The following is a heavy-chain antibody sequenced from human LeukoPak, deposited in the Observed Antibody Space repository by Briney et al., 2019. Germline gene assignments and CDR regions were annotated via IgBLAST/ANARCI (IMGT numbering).Heavy chain of an antibody. CDR2: IFTSGST. J-gene: IGHJ4*02. V-gene: IGHV4-61*02. D-gene: IGHD6-19*01. CDR1: GGSISSGSYY. CDR3: AGAVSMAGNGVAY. Sequence: SQTLSLTCTVSGGSISSGSYYWSWIRQPAGKGLEWIGRIFTSGSTNYNLSLKSRVTVSVDTSKNQFSLKLNSVTAADTAVYYCAGAVSMAGNGVAYWGQGALVTVSS.